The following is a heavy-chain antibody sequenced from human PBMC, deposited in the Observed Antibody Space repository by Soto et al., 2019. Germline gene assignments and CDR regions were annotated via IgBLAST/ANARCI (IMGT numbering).Heavy chain of an antibody. CDR2: ISAYNGNT. CDR1: GYTFTSYG. CDR3: ARRELSKYYYGMDV. V-gene: IGHV1-18*04. D-gene: IGHD1-7*01. J-gene: IGHJ6*02. Sequence: GASVKVSCKASGYTFTSYGISWVRQAPGQGLEWMGWISAYNGNTSYAQKLQGRVTMTTDTSTSTAYMELRSLRSDDTAVYYCARRELSKYYYGMDVWGQGTTVTVSS.